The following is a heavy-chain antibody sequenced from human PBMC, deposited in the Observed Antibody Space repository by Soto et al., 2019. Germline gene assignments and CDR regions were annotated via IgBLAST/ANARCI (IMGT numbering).Heavy chain of an antibody. CDR2: IYYSGST. D-gene: IGHD3-16*01. V-gene: IGHV4-59*01. J-gene: IGHJ4*02. CDR1: GGSISSYY. Sequence: SETLSLTCTVSGGSISSYYWSWIRQPPGKGLEWIGYIYYSGSTNYNPSLKSRVTISVDTSKNQFSLKLSSVTAADTAVYYCARFIRAVRRKDVTTLGALDYWGQGTLVTVSS. CDR3: ARFIRAVRRKDVTTLGALDY.